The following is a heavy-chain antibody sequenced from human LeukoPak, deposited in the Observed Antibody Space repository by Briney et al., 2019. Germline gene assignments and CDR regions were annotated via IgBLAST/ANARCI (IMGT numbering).Heavy chain of an antibody. V-gene: IGHV4-34*01. CDR2: INHSGST. CDR3: ARDLLYYGSGTSWFDP. CDR1: GGSFSGYY. D-gene: IGHD3-10*01. Sequence: PSETLSLTCAVSGGSFSGYYWSWIRQPPGKGLEWIGKINHSGSTNYNPSLKSRVTISVDTSKNQFSLKLSSVTAADTAVYYCARDLLYYGSGTSWFDPWGQGTLVTVSS. J-gene: IGHJ5*02.